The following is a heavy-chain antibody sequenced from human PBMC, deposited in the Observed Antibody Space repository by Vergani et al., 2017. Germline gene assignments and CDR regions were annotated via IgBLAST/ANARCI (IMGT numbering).Heavy chain of an antibody. D-gene: IGHD2-2*01. V-gene: IGHV3-72*01. CDR1: GFTFSDHY. CDR2: TRNKANSYTT. CDR3: DRLGYCSSTTCRQAFDI. J-gene: IGHJ3*02. Sequence: EVQLVESGGGLVQPGGSLRLSCAASGFTFSDHYMDWVRQAPGKGLEWVGRTRNKANSYTTEYAASVKGRFTISRDDSKHSLYLQMNSLKIEDTAVYYCDRLGYCSSTTCRQAFDIWGQGTMVTVSS.